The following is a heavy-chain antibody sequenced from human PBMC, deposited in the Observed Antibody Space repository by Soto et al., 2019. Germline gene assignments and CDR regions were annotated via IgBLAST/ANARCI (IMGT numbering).Heavy chain of an antibody. CDR3: AMLGGWSGGSNDLDV. CDR2: IRRKANSYTT. J-gene: IGHJ6*02. Sequence: EVQLVESGGGLVQPGGSLRLSGAASGLIFSDYHMDWVRQAPGKGLEWVGRIRRKANSYTTEYAASVKGRFTISRDDSKTSLYLQMNSLKTEDTAVYYCAMLGGWSGGSNDLDVWGQGTTVTVSS. V-gene: IGHV3-72*01. D-gene: IGHD6-19*01. CDR1: GLIFSDYH.